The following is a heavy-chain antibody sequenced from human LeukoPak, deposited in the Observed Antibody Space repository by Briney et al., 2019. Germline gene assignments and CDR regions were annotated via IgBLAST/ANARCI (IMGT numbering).Heavy chain of an antibody. CDR2: IYYSGST. CDR1: GGSISSSSYY. Sequence: PSETLSLTCTVSGGSISSSSYYWGWIRQPPGKGLEWIGSIYYSGSTYYNPSLKSRVTISVDTSKNQFSLKLSSVTAADTAVYYCARYSRNYYDSSGYYPQYYFDYWGQGTLVTVSS. D-gene: IGHD3-22*01. J-gene: IGHJ4*02. CDR3: ARYSRNYYDSSGYYPQYYFDY. V-gene: IGHV4-39*07.